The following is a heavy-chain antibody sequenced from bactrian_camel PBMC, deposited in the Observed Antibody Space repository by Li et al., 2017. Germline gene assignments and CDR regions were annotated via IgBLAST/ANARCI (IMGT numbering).Heavy chain of an antibody. CDR1: DFTLSSYY. Sequence: SCAVSDFTLSSYYIRWVRQAPGRGLEWVSAWHYADTTAYYSNSVKGRFTISKDNAKNTLYLQMDSLKPDDSAVYYCAAGSMGWVSNAFGYWGQGTQVTVS. J-gene: IGHJ6*01. CDR2: WHYADTTA. V-gene: IGHV3-2*01. CDR3: AAGSMGWVSNAFGY. D-gene: IGHD5*01.